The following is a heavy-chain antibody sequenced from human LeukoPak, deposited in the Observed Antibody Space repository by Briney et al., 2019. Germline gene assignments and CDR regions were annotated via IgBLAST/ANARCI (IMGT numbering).Heavy chain of an antibody. V-gene: IGHV3-23*01. CDR1: GFTFSSYA. D-gene: IGHD3-9*01. CDR3: AKFSDILTAYFGF. Sequence: GGSLRLSCAASGFTFSSYAMSWVRQSPGKGLEGVSANCGGGDSTYYAYCTDSVRGRFTISRDNSKNTLYLQMNSLRSEDTAVYYCAKFSDILTAYFGFWGQGTLVTVSS. CDR2: NCGGGDST. J-gene: IGHJ4*02.